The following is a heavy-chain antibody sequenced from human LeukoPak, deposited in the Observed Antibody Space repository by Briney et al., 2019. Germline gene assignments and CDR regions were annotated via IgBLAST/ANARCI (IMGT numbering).Heavy chain of an antibody. CDR1: GGTFSSYA. D-gene: IGHD3-10*01. CDR2: IIPIFGTA. Sequence: ASVKVSCKASGGTFSSYAISWVRQAPGQGLEWMGRIIPIFGTANYAQKFQGRVTMTRNTSISTAYMELSSLRSEDTAVYYCARGRGTMVRGVIIDYWGQGTLVTVSS. V-gene: IGHV1-69*05. CDR3: ARGRGTMVRGVIIDY. J-gene: IGHJ4*02.